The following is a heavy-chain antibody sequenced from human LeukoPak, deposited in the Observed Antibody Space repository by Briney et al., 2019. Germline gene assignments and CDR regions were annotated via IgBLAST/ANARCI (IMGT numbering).Heavy chain of an antibody. CDR2: MNPNSGNT. CDR3: VRGLGRSAWDIVVVPASDKDYYYYGMDV. D-gene: IGHD2-2*01. J-gene: IGHJ6*02. Sequence: ASVKVSCKASGYTFTSYDINWVRQATGQGLEWMGWMNPNSGNTGYAQKFQGRVTMTRNTSISTAYMELSSLRSEDTAVYYCVRGLGRSAWDIVVVPASDKDYYYYGMDVWGQGTTVTVSS. CDR1: GYTFTSYD. V-gene: IGHV1-8*01.